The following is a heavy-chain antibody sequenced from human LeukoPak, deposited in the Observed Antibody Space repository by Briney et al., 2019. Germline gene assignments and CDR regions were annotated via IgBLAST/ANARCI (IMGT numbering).Heavy chain of an antibody. D-gene: IGHD3-3*01. V-gene: IGHV1-2*02. CDR2: INPNSGGT. CDR1: GYTFTDYH. Sequence: ASVKVSCKASGYTFTDYHLHWVRQAPGQGLEWMGWINPNSGGTNYAQKFQGRVTMTRDTSINTAYMELSGVRSDDTAVYYCARDIRPRVESFDYWGQGTLVTVSS. J-gene: IGHJ4*02. CDR3: ARDIRPRVESFDY.